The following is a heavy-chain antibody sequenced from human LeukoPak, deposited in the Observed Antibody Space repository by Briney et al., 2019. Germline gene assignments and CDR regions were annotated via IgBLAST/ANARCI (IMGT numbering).Heavy chain of an antibody. Sequence: SETLSPTCTVSGGSIDDYYWSWIRQSAGKGLEWIGRIYSSGSTKYNPSLQSRVTMSVDTSKNQFSLKLSSVTAVDTAVYYCARNRGIAVAGTAFDIWGQGTTVTVSS. CDR1: GGSIDDYY. V-gene: IGHV4-4*07. CDR3: ARNRGIAVAGTAFDI. J-gene: IGHJ3*02. CDR2: IYSSGST. D-gene: IGHD6-19*01.